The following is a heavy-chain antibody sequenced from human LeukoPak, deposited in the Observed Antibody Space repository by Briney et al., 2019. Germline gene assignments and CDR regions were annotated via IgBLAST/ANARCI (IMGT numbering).Heavy chain of an antibody. J-gene: IGHJ4*02. CDR1: GFTFTDYW. CDR2: ISYDGSNK. CDR3: AGAISKGAGIDS. V-gene: IGHV3-30-3*01. Sequence: GGSLRLSCAASGFTFTDYWMSWVRQAPGKGLEWVAVISYDGSNKYYADSVKGRFTISRDNSKNTLFLQMNSLRAEDTAVYYCAGAISKGAGIDSWGQGTLVTVSS. D-gene: IGHD1-26*01.